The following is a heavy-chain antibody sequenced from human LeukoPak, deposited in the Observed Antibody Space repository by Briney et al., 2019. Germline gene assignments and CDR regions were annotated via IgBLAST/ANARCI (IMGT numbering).Heavy chain of an antibody. D-gene: IGHD2-15*01. J-gene: IGHJ3*02. CDR2: IGSGSDSI. CDR1: GFTFSSFS. Sequence: GGSLRLSCAASGFTFSSFSMNWVRQAPGKGLEWVSYIGSGSDSIHYADSVRGRFTISRDNAKNSLYLQMNSLRDEDTAVYYCARDRIYAFDIWGQGTTVTVSS. V-gene: IGHV3-48*02. CDR3: ARDRIYAFDI.